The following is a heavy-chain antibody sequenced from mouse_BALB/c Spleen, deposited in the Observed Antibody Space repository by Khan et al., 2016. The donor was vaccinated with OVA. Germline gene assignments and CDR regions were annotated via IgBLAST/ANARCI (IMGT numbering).Heavy chain of an antibody. CDR3: PRWCDLFAY. CDR2: IYPGSGST. D-gene: IGHD2-13*01. CDR1: GYTFTSYW. J-gene: IGHJ3*01. V-gene: IGHV1S22*01. Sequence: LQQPGSELVRPGASVKLSCKASGYTFTSYWMHWVKQRPGQGLEWIGDIYPGSGSTNYDEKFKSKATLTVDTSSSTAYMQLSSLTSEDSAVISGPRWCDLFAYWGQGTLVTVSA.